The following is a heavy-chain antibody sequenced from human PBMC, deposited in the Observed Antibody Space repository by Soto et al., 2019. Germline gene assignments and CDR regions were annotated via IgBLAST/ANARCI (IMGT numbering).Heavy chain of an antibody. CDR2: FDPEDGET. CDR1: GYTLTVLS. D-gene: IGHD4-17*01. V-gene: IGHV1-24*01. J-gene: IGHJ6*03. Sequence: ASVKVSCKVSGYTLTVLSMHWVRQAPGKGLEWMGGFDPEDGETIYAQKFQGRVTMTEDTSTDTAYMELSSLRSEDTAVYYCATGPPTVTTDYMDVWGKGTTVTVSS. CDR3: ATGPPTVTTDYMDV.